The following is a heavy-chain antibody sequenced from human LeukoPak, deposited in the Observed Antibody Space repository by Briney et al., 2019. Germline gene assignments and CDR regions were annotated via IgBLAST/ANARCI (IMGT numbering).Heavy chain of an antibody. CDR3: ARGDLGYCSGGSCYGDWFDP. J-gene: IGHJ5*02. Sequence: SETLSLTCAVYGGSFSGYYWSWIRQPPGKGLEWVGEINHSGSTNYNPSLKSRVTISVDTSKNQFSLKLSSVTAADTAVHYCARGDLGYCSGGSCYGDWFDPWGQGTLVTVSS. D-gene: IGHD2-15*01. V-gene: IGHV4-34*01. CDR2: INHSGST. CDR1: GGSFSGYY.